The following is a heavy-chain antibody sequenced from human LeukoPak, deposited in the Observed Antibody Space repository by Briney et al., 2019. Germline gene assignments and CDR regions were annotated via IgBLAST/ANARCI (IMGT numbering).Heavy chain of an antibody. D-gene: IGHD2-2*01. V-gene: IGHV4-34*01. CDR1: GGSFSGYY. Sequence: SETLSLTCAVYGGSFSGYYWSWIRRPPGKGLEWIGEINHSGSTNYNPSLKSRVTISVDTSKNQFSLKLSSVTAADTAVYYCARALTQTRHYYYYYMDVWGKGTTVTVSS. CDR2: INHSGST. CDR3: ARALTQTRHYYYYYMDV. J-gene: IGHJ6*03.